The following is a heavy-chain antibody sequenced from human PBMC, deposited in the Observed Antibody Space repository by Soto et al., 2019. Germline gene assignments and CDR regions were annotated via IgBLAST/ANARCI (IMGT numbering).Heavy chain of an antibody. J-gene: IGHJ4*02. CDR1: GGSISSGGFS. CDR3: ASRVRDYFDY. CDR2: IYHSVST. V-gene: IGHV4-30-2*01. Sequence: QLQLQESGSRLVKASPTLSLTCAVSGGSISSGGFSCNWIRQPRGKGLEWIGYIYHSVSTYFNPSLKSRVTMSVDWSTNQVSLKLSSVTAAATAVYDCASRVRDYFDYWGQGTPVTVSS.